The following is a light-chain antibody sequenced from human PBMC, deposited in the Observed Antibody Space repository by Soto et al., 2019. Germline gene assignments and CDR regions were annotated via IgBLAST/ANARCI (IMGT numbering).Light chain of an antibody. CDR2: GAS. V-gene: IGKV3-20*01. Sequence: EIVLTQSPGTLSLSPGERATLSCRASQSVSSSYLDWYQQKHGQAPRLIISGASSRATGIPDRFSGSGSGKDFTLTISRLAPEDFAVYYCQQYGNSLSITFGQRTRLEIK. J-gene: IGKJ5*01. CDR1: QSVSSSY. CDR3: QQYGNSLSIT.